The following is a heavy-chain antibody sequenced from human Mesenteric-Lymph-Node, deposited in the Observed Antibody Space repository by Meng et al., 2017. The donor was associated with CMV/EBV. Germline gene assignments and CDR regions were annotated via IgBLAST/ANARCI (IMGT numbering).Heavy chain of an antibody. CDR3: ARERVGATTYWFDP. D-gene: IGHD1-26*01. CDR1: GGSITNYY. V-gene: IGHV4-59*01. CDR2: IYHSGST. J-gene: IGHJ5*02. Sequence: SETLSLTCTVSGGSITNYYWSWIRQPPGKGLEWIGYIYHSGSTVYNPSLKSRVTISVDTSKNQFFLKLNSVTAADTAVYYCARERVGATTYWFDPWGQGTLVTVSS.